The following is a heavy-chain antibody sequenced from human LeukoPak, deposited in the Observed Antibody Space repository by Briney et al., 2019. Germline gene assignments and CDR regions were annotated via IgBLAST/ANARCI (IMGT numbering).Heavy chain of an antibody. Sequence: GGSLRLSCAASGFTFSTYSMNWVRQAPGKGLEWVASITSPIGHIYYADSLKGRITISRDNAKSSLYLQMNSLRAEDTAVYYCATDGQSSGWYGFDYWGQGTLVTVSS. CDR3: ATDGQSSGWYGFDY. CDR2: ITSPIGHI. J-gene: IGHJ4*02. D-gene: IGHD6-19*01. CDR1: GFTFSTYS. V-gene: IGHV3-21*01.